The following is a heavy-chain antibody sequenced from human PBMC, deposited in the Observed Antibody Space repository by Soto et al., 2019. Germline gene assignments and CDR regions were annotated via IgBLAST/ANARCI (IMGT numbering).Heavy chain of an antibody. Sequence: SETLSLTCAVYGGSFSGYYWSWIRQPPGKGLEWIGEINHSGSTNYNPSLKSRVTISVDTSKNQFSLKLSSVTAADTAVYYCARVGPLRGGDYYYYGMDVWGQGTTVTVSS. CDR3: ARVGPLRGGDYYYYGMDV. J-gene: IGHJ6*02. CDR1: GGSFSGYY. V-gene: IGHV4-34*01. D-gene: IGHD2-21*01. CDR2: INHSGST.